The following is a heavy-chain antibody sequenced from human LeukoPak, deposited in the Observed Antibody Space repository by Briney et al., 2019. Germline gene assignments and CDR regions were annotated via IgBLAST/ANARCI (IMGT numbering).Heavy chain of an antibody. V-gene: IGHV1-69*13. CDR1: GGTFSSYA. D-gene: IGHD2-15*01. CDR3: ARGQDIVVVVAENYYYYGMDV. CDR2: IIPIFGTA. Sequence: ASVKVSCEASGGTFSSYAISWVRQAPGQGLEWMGGIIPIFGTANYAQKFQGRVTITADESTSTAYMELSSLRSEDTAVYYCARGQDIVVVVAENYYYYGMDVWGKGTTVTVSS. J-gene: IGHJ6*04.